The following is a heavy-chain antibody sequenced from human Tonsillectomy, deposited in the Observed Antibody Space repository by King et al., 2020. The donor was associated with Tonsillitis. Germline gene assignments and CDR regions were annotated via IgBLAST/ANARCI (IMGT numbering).Heavy chain of an antibody. D-gene: IGHD1-26*01. CDR3: GRERNLVGATDYFDY. Sequence: QLVQSGAEVKKPGASMKVSCTASGYNYMRYGISWVRQAPGQVPEWMGWMNPNNGETDYAQKFQGRVTMTTDTSTSTAYMELASLRSDDTAGYYCGRERNLVGATDYFDYWGQGTLVTVSS. CDR2: MNPNNGET. CDR1: GYNYMRYG. J-gene: IGHJ4*02. V-gene: IGHV1-18*01.